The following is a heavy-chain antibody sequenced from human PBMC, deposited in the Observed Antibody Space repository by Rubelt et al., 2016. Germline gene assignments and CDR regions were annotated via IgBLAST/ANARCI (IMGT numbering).Heavy chain of an antibody. J-gene: IGHJ4*02. D-gene: IGHD4-17*01. CDR2: IFYSGYT. CDR1: GGSISSSTYY. V-gene: IGHV4-39*01. Sequence: QLQLQESGPGLVKASETLSLTCSVSGGSISSSTYYWGWIRQPPGKGLEWIGGIFYSGYTYSSPSLKSRVNISVDTSKNKFSLKLTSVTAADTAVYYGARQSGYGDQINYWGQGTLVTVSS. CDR3: ARQSGYGDQINY.